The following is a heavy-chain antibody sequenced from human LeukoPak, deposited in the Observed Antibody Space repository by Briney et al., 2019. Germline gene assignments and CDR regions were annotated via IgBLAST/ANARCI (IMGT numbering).Heavy chain of an antibody. J-gene: IGHJ4*02. Sequence: SETLSLTCAVSGYSISSGYYWGWIRPPPGNGLEWIGSIYHSGSTYYNPSLKSRVTISVDTSKNQFSLKLSSVTAADTAVYYCARVSDSSGYHPGDWGQGTLVTVSS. CDR2: IYHSGST. D-gene: IGHD3-22*01. CDR3: ARVSDSSGYHPGD. CDR1: GYSISSGYY. V-gene: IGHV4-38-2*01.